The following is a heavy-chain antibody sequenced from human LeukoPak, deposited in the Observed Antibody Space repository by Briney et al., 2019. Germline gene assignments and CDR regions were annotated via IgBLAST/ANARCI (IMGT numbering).Heavy chain of an antibody. CDR3: ARQMDFYGTFDY. CDR1: SYSISSRYY. D-gene: IGHD2/OR15-2a*01. V-gene: IGHV4-38-2*01. CDR2: NYQSGNT. Sequence: PSETLSLTCVVSSYSISSRYYWGWIRPPPGKGPEMIGSNYQSGNTYSHPSLQSRVAISLDTSKNQFSQKLTSVTAADTAVYYCARQMDFYGTFDYWGQGTLVTVSS. J-gene: IGHJ4*02.